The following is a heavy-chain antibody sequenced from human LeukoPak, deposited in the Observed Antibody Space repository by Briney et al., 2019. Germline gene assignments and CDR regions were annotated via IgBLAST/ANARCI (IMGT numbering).Heavy chain of an antibody. CDR1: GGTFSSYG. D-gene: IGHD3-22*01. CDR3: ARFPKYYYDSSGVWDY. Sequence: ASVNVSCKASGGTFSSYGISWVRQAPGQGLEWMGWISAYNGNTNYAQKLQGRVTMTTDTSTSTAYMELRSLRSDDTAVYYCARFPKYYYDSSGVWDYWGQGTLVTVSS. V-gene: IGHV1-18*01. J-gene: IGHJ4*02. CDR2: ISAYNGNT.